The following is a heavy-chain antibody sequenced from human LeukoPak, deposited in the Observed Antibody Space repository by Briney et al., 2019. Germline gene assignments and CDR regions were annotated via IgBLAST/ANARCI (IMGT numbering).Heavy chain of an antibody. CDR1: GFTFSSYW. Sequence: GGSLRLSCAASGFTFSSYWMSWVRQTPGEGLEWVANIKQDGSEKSSVDSVKGRFTISRDNAKNSLYVQMNSLRVEDTAVYYCAREGPGGFDIWGQGTMVTVSS. J-gene: IGHJ3*02. D-gene: IGHD3-10*01. CDR3: AREGPGGFDI. CDR2: IKQDGSEK. V-gene: IGHV3-7*01.